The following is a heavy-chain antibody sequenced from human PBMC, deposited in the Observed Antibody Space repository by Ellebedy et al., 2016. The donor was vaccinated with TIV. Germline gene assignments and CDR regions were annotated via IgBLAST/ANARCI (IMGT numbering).Heavy chain of an antibody. V-gene: IGHV1-69*06. CDR1: GNTFTNFA. CDR2: LIPMFSTT. D-gene: IGHD1-26*01. J-gene: IGHJ6*02. CDR3: AKHSGYYYYYGMDV. Sequence: AASVKVSCKASGNTFTNFAFSWVRQAPGQGLEWMGGLIPMFSTTNYAQKFQGRVTISADRFASTAYMELRSLRSEDTALYFCAKHSGYYYYYGMDVWGQGTTVTVSS.